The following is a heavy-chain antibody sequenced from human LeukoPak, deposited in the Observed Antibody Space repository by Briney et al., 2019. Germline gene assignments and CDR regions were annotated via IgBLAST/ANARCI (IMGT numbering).Heavy chain of an antibody. J-gene: IGHJ4*02. V-gene: IGHV3-9*01. CDR2: ISWNSGSI. CDR3: ARAEVQWLVLFFDY. Sequence: PGRSLRLSCAASGFTFDDYAMHWVRQAPGKGLEWVSGISWNSGSIGYADSVKGRFTISRDNAKNSLYLQMNSLRAEDTAVYYCARAEVQWLVLFFDYWGQGTLVTVSS. CDR1: GFTFDDYA. D-gene: IGHD6-19*01.